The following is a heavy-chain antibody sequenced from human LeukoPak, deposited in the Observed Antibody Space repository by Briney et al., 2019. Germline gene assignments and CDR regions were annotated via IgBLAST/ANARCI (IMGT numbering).Heavy chain of an antibody. J-gene: IGHJ3*02. CDR3: ARVFTMVRGVIGAFDI. CDR1: GFTFSSYS. Sequence: GGSLRLSCAASGFTFSSYSMNWVRQAPGKGLEWVSSISSSSSYVYYADSVKGRFTISRDNAKNSLYLQMNSLRAEDTAVYYCARVFTMVRGVIGAFDIWGQGQWSPSLQ. CDR2: ISSSSSYV. V-gene: IGHV3-21*01. D-gene: IGHD3-10*01.